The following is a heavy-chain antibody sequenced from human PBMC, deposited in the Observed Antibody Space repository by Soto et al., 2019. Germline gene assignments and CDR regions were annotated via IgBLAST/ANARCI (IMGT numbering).Heavy chain of an antibody. CDR2: VSGYNGHT. D-gene: IGHD2-8*01. CDR3: AKNGQPPYYYYGMDV. CDR1: GYTFSRYG. Sequence: QGQLVQSGPEVKKPGASVKVSCKASGYTFSRYGISWVRQAPGQGLEWMGWVSGYNGHTKYAQKVQGRVTMTIDTSTYTADLELRSLTSDDTAKYYCAKNGQPPYYYYGMDVWGQGTTVTVS. J-gene: IGHJ6*02. V-gene: IGHV1-18*01.